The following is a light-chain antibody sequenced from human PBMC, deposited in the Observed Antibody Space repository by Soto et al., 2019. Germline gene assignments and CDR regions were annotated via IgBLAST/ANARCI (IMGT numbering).Light chain of an antibody. V-gene: IGLV2-11*01. CDR1: SSDVGGYNY. Sequence: QSVLTQPRSVSGSPGQSVTISCTGTSSDVGGYNYVSWYQQHPGKAPKLMIYDVSKRPSGVPDRFSGSKSGNTASLTISGLQAEDEGDYYCCSYAGSYDWVFGGGTKVTVL. CDR3: CSYAGSYDWV. J-gene: IGLJ3*02. CDR2: DVS.